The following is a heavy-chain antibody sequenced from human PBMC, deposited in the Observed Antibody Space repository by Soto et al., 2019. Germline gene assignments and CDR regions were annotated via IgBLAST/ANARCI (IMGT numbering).Heavy chain of an antibody. V-gene: IGHV1-18*04. J-gene: IGHJ4*02. D-gene: IGHD6-13*01. Sequence: QVQLVQSGAEVKKPGASVKVSCKASGYTFTSYGISWVRQAPGQGLEWMGWISAYNGNTNYTQKLQGRVTMTTDTSTSTAYMELRSLRSDDTAVYYCARAPPGYSSSWYGGGGGGYWGQGTLVTVSS. CDR1: GYTFTSYG. CDR3: ARAPPGYSSSWYGGGGGGY. CDR2: ISAYNGNT.